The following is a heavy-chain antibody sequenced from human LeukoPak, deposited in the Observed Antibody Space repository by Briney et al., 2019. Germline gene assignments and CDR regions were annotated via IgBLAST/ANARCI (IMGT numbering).Heavy chain of an antibody. Sequence: SVKVSCKASGGTFSSYAISWVRQAPGQGLEWMGGIIPIFGTANYAQKFQGRVTMTEDTSTDTAYMELSSLRSEDTAVYYCATGPTRGWYVANYFDYWGQGTLVTVSS. V-gene: IGHV1-69*06. CDR3: ATGPTRGWYVANYFDY. CDR2: IIPIFGTA. D-gene: IGHD6-19*01. CDR1: GGTFSSYA. J-gene: IGHJ4*02.